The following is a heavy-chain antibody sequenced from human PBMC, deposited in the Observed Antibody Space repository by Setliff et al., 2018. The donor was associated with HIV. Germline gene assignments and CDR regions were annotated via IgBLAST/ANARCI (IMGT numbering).Heavy chain of an antibody. CDR1: DYSFNSYW. J-gene: IGHJ4*02. CDR3: ARAYSSRGGADY. CDR2: IYPDDSNI. V-gene: IGHV5-51*01. D-gene: IGHD6-19*01. Sequence: GESLKISCKGSDYSFNSYWIGWVRQVPGRGLEWMAIIYPDDSNIKYSPSFQGQVTISVEKSITTAYLQWNALKTSDTAMYYCARAYSSRGGADYWGRGTLVTVSS.